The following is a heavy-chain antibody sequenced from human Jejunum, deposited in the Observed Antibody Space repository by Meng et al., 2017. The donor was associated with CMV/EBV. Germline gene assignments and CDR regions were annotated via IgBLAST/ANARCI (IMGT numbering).Heavy chain of an antibody. CDR1: GFTFDDYA. CDR2: ISWNSGRI. J-gene: IGHJ6*02. CDR3: AKDKGRNYYYGMDV. Sequence: SGFTFDDYAMHWVRQAPGKGLEWVSGISWNSGRIGYADSVKGRFTISRDNAKNSLYLQMNSLRAEDTALYYCAKDKGRNYYYGMDVWGQGTTVTVLL. V-gene: IGHV3-9*01.